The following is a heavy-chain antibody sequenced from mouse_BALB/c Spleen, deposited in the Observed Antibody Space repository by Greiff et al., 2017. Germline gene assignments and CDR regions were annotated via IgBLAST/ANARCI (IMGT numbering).Heavy chain of an antibody. Sequence: EVMLVESGGGLVKPGGSLKLSCAASGFAFSSYDMSWVRQTPEKRLEWVAYISSGGGSTYYPDTVKGRFTISRDNAKNTLYLQMSSLKSEDTAMYYCARRNWGLFDYWGQGTTLTVSS. CDR2: ISSGGGST. V-gene: IGHV5-12-1*01. CDR1: GFAFSSYD. D-gene: IGHD4-1*01. J-gene: IGHJ2*01. CDR3: ARRNWGLFDY.